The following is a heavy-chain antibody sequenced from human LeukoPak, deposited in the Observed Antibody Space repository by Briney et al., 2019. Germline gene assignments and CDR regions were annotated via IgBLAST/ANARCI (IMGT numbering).Heavy chain of an antibody. D-gene: IGHD5-12*01. Sequence: GASVKVSCKAFGYTFTSYDINWVRQAPGQGLEWMGWMNPNSGNTGYAQKFQGRVTMTRNTSISTAYMELSSLRPEDTAVYYCAVSGYGLMEDYWGQGTLVTVSS. CDR3: AVSGYGLMEDY. CDR1: GYTFTSYD. CDR2: MNPNSGNT. V-gene: IGHV1-8*01. J-gene: IGHJ4*02.